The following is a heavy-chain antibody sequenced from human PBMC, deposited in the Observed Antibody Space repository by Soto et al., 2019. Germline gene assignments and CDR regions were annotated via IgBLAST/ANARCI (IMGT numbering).Heavy chain of an antibody. D-gene: IGHD5-12*01. CDR2: IYYSGST. J-gene: IGHJ4*02. V-gene: IGHV4-59*01. Sequence: SETLSLTCTVSGGSISSYYWSWIRQPPGKGLEWIGYIYYSGSTNYNPSLKSRVTISVDTSKNQFSLKLSSVTAADTAVYYCARVRTHSGYDPFDYWGQGTLVTVSS. CDR1: GGSISSYY. CDR3: ARVRTHSGYDPFDY.